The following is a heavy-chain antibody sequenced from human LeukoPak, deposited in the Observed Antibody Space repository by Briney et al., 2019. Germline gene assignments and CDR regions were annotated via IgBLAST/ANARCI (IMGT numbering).Heavy chain of an antibody. Sequence: PGGSLRLSCAASGFTFSSYGMHWVRQAPGKGLEWVAFIRYDGSNKYYADSVKGRFTLSRDNYKNTLYLQMNSLRAEDTAVYYCAKAHRDYVWGSYRYYYYMDVWGKGTTVTISS. CDR2: IRYDGSNK. CDR1: GFTFSSYG. CDR3: AKAHRDYVWGSYRYYYYMDV. J-gene: IGHJ6*03. D-gene: IGHD3-16*02. V-gene: IGHV3-30*02.